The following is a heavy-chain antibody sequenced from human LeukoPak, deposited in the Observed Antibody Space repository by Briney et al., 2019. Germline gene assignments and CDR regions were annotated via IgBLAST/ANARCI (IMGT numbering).Heavy chain of an antibody. J-gene: IGHJ4*02. CDR2: INHSGST. D-gene: IGHD6-13*01. Sequence: SETLSLTCAVYGGSFSGYYWSWIRQPPGKGLEWIGEINHSGSTNYNPSLKSRVTISVDTSKNQFSLKLSSVTAADTAVYYCARAHSTRYSNSWYDGDYWGQGTLVTVSS. CDR3: ARAHSTRYSNSWYDGDY. V-gene: IGHV4-34*01. CDR1: GGSFSGYY.